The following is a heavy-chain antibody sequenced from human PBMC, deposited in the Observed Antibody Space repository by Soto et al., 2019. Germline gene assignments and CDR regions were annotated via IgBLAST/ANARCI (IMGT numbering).Heavy chain of an antibody. D-gene: IGHD3-10*01. CDR3: ARRMVYPDNWFDP. V-gene: IGHV4-34*01. J-gene: IGHJ5*02. Sequence: TSETLSLTCAVYGGSFSGYYWSWIRQPPGKGLEWIGEINHSGSTNYNPSLKSRVTISVDTSKNQFSLKLSSVTAADTAVYYCARRMVYPDNWFDPWGQGTLVTVSS. CDR1: GGSFSGYY. CDR2: INHSGST.